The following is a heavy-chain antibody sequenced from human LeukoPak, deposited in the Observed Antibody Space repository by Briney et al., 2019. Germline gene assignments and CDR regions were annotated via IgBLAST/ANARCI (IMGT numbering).Heavy chain of an antibody. J-gene: IGHJ6*03. Sequence: ASVKVSCKVSGYTLTELSMHWVRQAPGKGLEWMGGFDPEDGETIYAQKFQGRVTMTEDTSTDTAYVELSSLRSEDTAVYYCATIAGGYQLPDDYYYYYMDVWGKGTTVTVSS. V-gene: IGHV1-24*01. CDR3: ATIAGGYQLPDDYYYYYMDV. CDR1: GYTLTELS. CDR2: FDPEDGET. D-gene: IGHD2-2*01.